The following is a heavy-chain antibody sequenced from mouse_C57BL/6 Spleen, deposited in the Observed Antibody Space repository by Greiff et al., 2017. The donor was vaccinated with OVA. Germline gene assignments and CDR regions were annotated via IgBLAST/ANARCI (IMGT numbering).Heavy chain of an antibody. Sequence: QVQLQQSGAELVKPGASVKLSCKASGYTFTEYSIHWVKQRPGQGLEWIGWFYPGSGSTKYNEKFKDKATLTVDKSSSTAYMELSSLTSEDSAVYFCARHEAYYGSPYALDYWGQGTSVTVSS. CDR1: GYTFTEYS. CDR3: ARHEAYYGSPYALDY. J-gene: IGHJ4*01. V-gene: IGHV1-62-2*01. D-gene: IGHD1-1*01. CDR2: FYPGSGST.